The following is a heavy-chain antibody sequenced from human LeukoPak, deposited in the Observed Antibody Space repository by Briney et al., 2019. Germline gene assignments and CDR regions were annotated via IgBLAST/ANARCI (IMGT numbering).Heavy chain of an antibody. J-gene: IGHJ4*02. CDR3: AKTEYCSRSVCQAMTGTYYFNY. Sequence: GGSLRLSCAASGFTFSSYAMSWVRQAPGKGLEWVSGISGSGTSTYYADSVKGRFTISRDNLKNTLYLQMNSLRAEDTAVYYCAKTEYCSRSVCQAMTGTYYFNYWGQGTLVTVSS. CDR1: GFTFSSYA. D-gene: IGHD2-2*01. CDR2: ISGSGTST. V-gene: IGHV3-23*01.